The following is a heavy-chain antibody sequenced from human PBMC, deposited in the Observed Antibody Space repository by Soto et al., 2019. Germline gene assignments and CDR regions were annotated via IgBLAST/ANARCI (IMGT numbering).Heavy chain of an antibody. Sequence: PSETLSLTCTVSGGSISSYYWSWIRQPPGKGLEWIGYIYYSGSTNYNPSLKSRVTISVDTSKNQFSLKLSSVTAADTAVYYCARVPHSGYDYYYYYYMDVWGKGTTVTVSS. D-gene: IGHD5-12*01. CDR3: ARVPHSGYDYYYYYYMDV. CDR2: IYYSGST. V-gene: IGHV4-59*01. J-gene: IGHJ6*03. CDR1: GGSISSYY.